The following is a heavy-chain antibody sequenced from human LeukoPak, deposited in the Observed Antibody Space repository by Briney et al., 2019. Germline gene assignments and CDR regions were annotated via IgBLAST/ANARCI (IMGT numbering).Heavy chain of an antibody. D-gene: IGHD2-2*01. CDR2: ISYDGRNT. Sequence: GGSLRLSCAASGFTFSSYAMHWVRQAPGKGLEWVAVISYDGRNTYHADSMRGRFTISRDNSKNTLYLQMNSLRAEDTAVYYCAKDRAVVPAAIYYYYYMDVWGKGTTVTVSS. J-gene: IGHJ6*03. CDR1: GFTFSSYA. V-gene: IGHV3-30*04. CDR3: AKDRAVVPAAIYYYYYMDV.